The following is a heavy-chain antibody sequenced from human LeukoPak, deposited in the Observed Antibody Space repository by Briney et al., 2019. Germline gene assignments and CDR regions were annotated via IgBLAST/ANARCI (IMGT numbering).Heavy chain of an antibody. CDR2: ISSSSSYI. Sequence: GGSLRLSCAASGFTFSSYSMNWVRQAPGKGLEWVSSISSSSSYIYYAASVKGRFTISRDNAKNSLYLQMNSLRAEDTAVYYCARDYLSDYVWGSFYYGMDVWGQGTTVTVSS. V-gene: IGHV3-21*01. CDR1: GFTFSSYS. D-gene: IGHD3-16*01. J-gene: IGHJ6*02. CDR3: ARDYLSDYVWGSFYYGMDV.